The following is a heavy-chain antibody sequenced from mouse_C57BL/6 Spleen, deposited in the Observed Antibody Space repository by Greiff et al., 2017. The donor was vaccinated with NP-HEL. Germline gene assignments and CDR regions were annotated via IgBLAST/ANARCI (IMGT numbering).Heavy chain of an antibody. CDR3: ARVYYGSRYYFDY. V-gene: IGHV14-2*01. J-gene: IGHJ2*01. Sequence: VQLQQSGAELVKPGASVKLSCTASGFNIKDYYMHWVKQRTEQGLEWIGRIDPEDGETKYAPQFQGKATITADTSSNTAYLQLSSLTSEDTAVYYCARVYYGSRYYFDYWGQGTTLTVSS. CDR2: IDPEDGET. CDR1: GFNIKDYY. D-gene: IGHD1-1*01.